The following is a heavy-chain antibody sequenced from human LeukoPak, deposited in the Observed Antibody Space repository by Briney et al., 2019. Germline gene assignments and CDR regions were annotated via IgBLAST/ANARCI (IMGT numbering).Heavy chain of an antibody. CDR3: ARDGSPTFYYYCMDV. V-gene: IGHV3-48*01. D-gene: IGHD2/OR15-2a*01. CDR1: GFTFSEYS. Sequence: GGSLRLSCAASGFTFSEYSMNWVRQAPGKGLEWVSYISSKSKSIYYADSVKGRFTISRDNGKNSLSLQMNSLTAEDTAMYYCARDGSPTFYYYCMDVWGKGTTVTVSS. CDR2: ISSKSKSI. J-gene: IGHJ6*03.